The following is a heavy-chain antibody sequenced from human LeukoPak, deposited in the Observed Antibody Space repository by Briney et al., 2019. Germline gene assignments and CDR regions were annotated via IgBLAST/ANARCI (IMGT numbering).Heavy chain of an antibody. CDR3: ARGSSWIQLWLVDY. Sequence: GGSLRLSCAASGFTFTSYWMHWVRQAPGKGLVWVSSISSSSSYIYYADSVKGRFTISRDNAKNSLYLQMNSLRAEDTAVYYCARGSSWIQLWLVDYWGQGTLVTVSS. J-gene: IGHJ4*02. D-gene: IGHD5-18*01. CDR2: ISSSSSYI. CDR1: GFTFTSYW. V-gene: IGHV3-21*01.